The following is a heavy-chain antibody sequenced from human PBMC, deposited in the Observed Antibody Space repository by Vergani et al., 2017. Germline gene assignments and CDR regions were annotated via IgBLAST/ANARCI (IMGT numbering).Heavy chain of an antibody. J-gene: IGHJ6*02. V-gene: IGHV3-11*05. CDR1: GFTFSDYY. CDR2: ISSSSSYT. D-gene: IGHD3-9*01. CDR3: ASQPRLRYFDWILSRYGMDV. Sequence: QVQLVESGGGLVKPGGSLRLSCAASGFTFSDYYMSWIRQAPGKGLEWVSYISSSSSYTNYADSVKGRFTISRDNAKNSLYLQMNSLRAEDTAVYYCASQPRLRYFDWILSRYGMDVWGQGTTVTVSS.